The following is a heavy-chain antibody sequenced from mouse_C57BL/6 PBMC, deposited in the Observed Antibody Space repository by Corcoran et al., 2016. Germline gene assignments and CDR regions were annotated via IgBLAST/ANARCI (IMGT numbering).Heavy chain of an antibody. CDR2: INPNNGGT. CDR1: GYTFTDYY. V-gene: IGHV1-26*01. Sequence: EVQLQQSGPELVKPGASVKISCKASGYTFTDYYMNWVKQSHGKSLEWIGDINPNNGGTSYNQKFKGKATLTVDKSSSTAYMALRSLTSEDSAVYYCARSSTMVTPYAMDYWGQGTSVTVSS. CDR3: ARSSTMVTPYAMDY. D-gene: IGHD2-2*01. J-gene: IGHJ4*01.